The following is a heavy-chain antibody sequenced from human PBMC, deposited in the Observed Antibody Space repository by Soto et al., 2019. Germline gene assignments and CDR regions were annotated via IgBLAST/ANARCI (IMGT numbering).Heavy chain of an antibody. D-gene: IGHD2-2*01. CDR2: ISYDGSDK. CDR3: AKDFCSSTSCQYYNWFDT. J-gene: IGHJ5*02. CDR1: EVSLGSYW. Sequence: GGSMRLSCASCEVSLGSYWMYWVRNAPGKGLEWVALISYDGSDKYHVESVKGRFTISRDNSKSTLYLQMNSLRVEDTAVYYCAKDFCSSTSCQYYNWFDTWGQGTLVTVSS. V-gene: IGHV3-30*18.